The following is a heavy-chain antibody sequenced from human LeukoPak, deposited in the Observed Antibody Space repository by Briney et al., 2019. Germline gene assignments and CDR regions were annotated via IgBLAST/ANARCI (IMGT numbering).Heavy chain of an antibody. CDR3: ARHNAPRRVGFDF. CDR1: GDSVRNDFYY. CDR2: LSHAGNT. J-gene: IGHJ4*02. V-gene: IGHV4-39*01. D-gene: IGHD2-2*01. Sequence: SETLSLTCSVSGDSVRNDFYYWGWIRQPPGKGLEWVACLSHAGNTWYNPSLESRLSISVDTSKNQFSLKFSSVTAADTALYWCARHNAPRRVGFDFWGQGILVTVSS.